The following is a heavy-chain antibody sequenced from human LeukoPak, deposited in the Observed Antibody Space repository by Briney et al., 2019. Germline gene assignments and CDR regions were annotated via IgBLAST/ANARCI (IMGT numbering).Heavy chain of an antibody. D-gene: IGHD2-21*02. J-gene: IGHJ4*02. CDR3: AKDFTVVVTAIVDY. Sequence: GGSLRLSCAASGFTFSSYAMSWVRQAPGKGLEWVSAISGSGGSTYYADSVKGRFTISRDNSKNTLYLQMNSLSAEDTAVYYCAKDFTVVVTAIVDYWGQGTLVTVSS. V-gene: IGHV3-23*01. CDR1: GFTFSSYA. CDR2: ISGSGGST.